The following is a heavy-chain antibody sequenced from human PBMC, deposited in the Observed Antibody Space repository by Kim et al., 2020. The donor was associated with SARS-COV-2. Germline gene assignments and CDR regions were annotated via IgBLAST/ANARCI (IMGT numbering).Heavy chain of an antibody. J-gene: IGHJ4*02. CDR3: ARDPDGDYPFDY. Sequence: ASVKVSCKASGYYFTGYYLHWVRQAPGQGLEWMGRLNPNTGATVYPRKFQGRVTMTRESSINTAYLELTSLTSDDTAVYFCARDPDGDYPFDYWGQGTLVNVSS. CDR1: GYYFTGYY. D-gene: IGHD4-17*01. V-gene: IGHV1-2*06. CDR2: LNPNTGAT.